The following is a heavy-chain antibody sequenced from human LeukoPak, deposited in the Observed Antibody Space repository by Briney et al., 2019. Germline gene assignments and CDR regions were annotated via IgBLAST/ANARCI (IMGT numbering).Heavy chain of an antibody. Sequence: KPGGSLRLSCAASGFSFSSYSMNWVRQAPGKGLEWVSLISSSTSYIYYADSVKGRFTISGDDAKNSLYLQMDSLRAEDTAVYYCARVIRSYYYMDVWGKGTTVTVSS. D-gene: IGHD3-16*02. CDR3: ARVIRSYYYMDV. V-gene: IGHV3-21*01. CDR1: GFSFSSYS. CDR2: ISSSTSYI. J-gene: IGHJ6*03.